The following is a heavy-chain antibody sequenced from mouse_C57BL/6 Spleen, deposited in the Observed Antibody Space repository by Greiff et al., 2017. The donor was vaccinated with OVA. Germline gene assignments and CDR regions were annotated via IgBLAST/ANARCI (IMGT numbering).Heavy chain of an antibody. J-gene: IGHJ4*01. CDR3: ARPFITTDHYAMDY. CDR2: INPNYGTT. V-gene: IGHV1-39*01. D-gene: IGHD1-1*01. CDR1: GYSFTDYN. Sequence: VQLQQSGPELVKPGASVKISRKASGYSFTDYNMNWVKQSNGKSLEWIGVINPNYGTTSYNQKFKGKATLTVDQSSSTAYMQLNSLTSVDSAVYYCARPFITTDHYAMDYWGQGTSVTVSS.